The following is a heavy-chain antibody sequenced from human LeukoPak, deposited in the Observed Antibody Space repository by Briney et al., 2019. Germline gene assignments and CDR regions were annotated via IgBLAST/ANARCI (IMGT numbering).Heavy chain of an antibody. CDR1: GGSISSSSYY. CDR3: ARVRGSSLWFTLGGFDP. CDR2: IYYSGST. V-gene: IGHV4-39*07. J-gene: IGHJ5*02. D-gene: IGHD3-10*01. Sequence: PSETLSLTCTVSGGSISSSSYYWGWIRQPPGKGLEWIGSIYYSGSTYYNPSLKSRVTISVDTSKNQFSLKLSSVTAADTAVYYCARVRGSSLWFTLGGFDPWGQGTLVTVSS.